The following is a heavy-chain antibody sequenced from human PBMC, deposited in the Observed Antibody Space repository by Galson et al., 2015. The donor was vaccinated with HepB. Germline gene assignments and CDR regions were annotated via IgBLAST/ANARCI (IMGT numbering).Heavy chain of an antibody. V-gene: IGHV3-49*03. CDR2: IRSKAYGGAT. Sequence: SLRLSCAASGFTFGDYAMSWFRQAPGKGLEWVGFIRSKAYGGATEYAASVKGRFTVSRDDSKSIAFLQMNSLKTEDTAVYYCTRGYYYVSSGYYYVGYFQHWGQGTLVTVSS. J-gene: IGHJ1*01. D-gene: IGHD3-22*01. CDR1: GFTFGDYA. CDR3: TRGYYYVSSGYYYVGYFQH.